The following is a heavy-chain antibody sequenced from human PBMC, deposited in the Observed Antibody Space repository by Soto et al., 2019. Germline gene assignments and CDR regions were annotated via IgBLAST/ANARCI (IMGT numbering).Heavy chain of an antibody. D-gene: IGHD1-26*01. V-gene: IGHV1-3*01. CDR1: GYTFTSYA. CDR3: ARISGIVGASYFDY. J-gene: IGHJ4*02. Sequence: VASVKVSCKASGYTFTSYAMHWVRQAPGQRLEGMGWINAGNGNTKYSQKFQGRVTITRDTSASTAYMELSSLRSEDTAVYYCARISGIVGASYFDYWGQGTLVTVSS. CDR2: INAGNGNT.